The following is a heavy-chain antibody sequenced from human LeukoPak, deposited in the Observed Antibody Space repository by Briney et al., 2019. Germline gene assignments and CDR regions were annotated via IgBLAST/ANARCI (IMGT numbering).Heavy chain of an antibody. CDR3: ARYSYGTLDY. D-gene: IGHD5-18*01. V-gene: IGHV1-69*13. CDR1: GGTFSSYA. J-gene: IGHJ4*02. CDR2: IIPIFGTA. Sequence: GASVKFSGKASGGTFSSYAISWVRQAPGQGLEWMGGIIPIFGTANYAQKFQGRVTITADESTSTAYMELSSLRSEDTAVYYCARYSYGTLDYWGQGTLVTVSS.